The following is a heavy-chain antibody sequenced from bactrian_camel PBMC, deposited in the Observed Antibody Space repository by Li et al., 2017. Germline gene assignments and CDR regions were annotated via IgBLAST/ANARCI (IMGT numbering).Heavy chain of an antibody. J-gene: IGHJ4*01. V-gene: IGHV3S53*01. CDR1: RVTRSLFC. CDR2: IAQDGTI. Sequence: HVQLVESGGGSVQAGGSLRLSCGGFRVTRSLFCMAWFRQASGQEREGVAAIAQDGTIRYADAVKGRFTISRDNAKNTVYLQMNSLKPEDTGVYYCMRTIRGEGDFTYWGQGTQVTVS. CDR3: MRTIRGEGDFTY. D-gene: IGHD1*01.